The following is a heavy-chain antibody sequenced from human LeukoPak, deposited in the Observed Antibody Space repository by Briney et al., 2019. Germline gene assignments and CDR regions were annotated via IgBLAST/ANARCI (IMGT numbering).Heavy chain of an antibody. V-gene: IGHV1-69*13. CDR3: ASADSSITMVRGPLYYYYYMDV. J-gene: IGHJ6*03. CDR1: GYTFKTYG. CDR2: IIPIFGTA. Sequence: SVKVSCKAFGYTFKTYGIHWVRQAPGQGLEWMGGIIPIFGTANYAQKFQGRVTITADESTSTAYMELSSLRSEDTAVYYCASADSSITMVRGPLYYYYYMDVWGKGTTVTISS. D-gene: IGHD3-10*01.